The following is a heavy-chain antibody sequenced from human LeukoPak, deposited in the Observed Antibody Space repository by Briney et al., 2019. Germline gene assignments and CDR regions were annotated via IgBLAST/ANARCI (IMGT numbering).Heavy chain of an antibody. CDR3: ARDRGDILTYFDY. D-gene: IGHD3-9*01. J-gene: IGHJ4*02. V-gene: IGHV4-4*09. Sequence: SETLSLTCTVSGGSISSYYWSWIRQPPGKGLEWIGYVYTSGSTNYNPSLKSRVTISVDTSKNQFSLKLSSVTAADTAVYYCARDRGDILTYFDYWGQGTLVTVSS. CDR1: GGSISSYY. CDR2: VYTSGST.